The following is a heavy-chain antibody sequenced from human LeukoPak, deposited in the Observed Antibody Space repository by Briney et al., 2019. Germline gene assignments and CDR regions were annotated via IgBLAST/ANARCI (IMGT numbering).Heavy chain of an antibody. J-gene: IGHJ4*02. CDR3: ARESDSSGYVPLFY. CDR1: GFTFSSYA. Sequence: GRSLRLSCAASGFTFSSYAMHWVRQAPGKGLEWVAVISYDGSNKYYADSVKGRFTISRDNSKNTLYLQMNSLRAEDTAVYYCARESDSSGYVPLFYWGQGTLVTVSS. D-gene: IGHD3-22*01. V-gene: IGHV3-30-3*01. CDR2: ISYDGSNK.